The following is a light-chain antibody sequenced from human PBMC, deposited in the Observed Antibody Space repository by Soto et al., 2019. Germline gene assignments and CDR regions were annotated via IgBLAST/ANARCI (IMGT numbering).Light chain of an antibody. CDR1: QSVSSY. CDR3: QQRSNWPLT. Sequence: ESVLTQSPATLSLSEGEGATLACRASQSVSSYLAWYQQNPGQAPRLLIYDASNRAAGIPARFSGSGSGTDFTLTISSLEPEDFAVYSCQQRSNWPLTFGGGTKVDIK. CDR2: DAS. J-gene: IGKJ4*01. V-gene: IGKV3-11*01.